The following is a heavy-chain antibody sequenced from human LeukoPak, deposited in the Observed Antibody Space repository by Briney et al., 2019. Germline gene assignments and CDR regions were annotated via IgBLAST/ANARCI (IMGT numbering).Heavy chain of an antibody. CDR2: IKSNTDGGTT. V-gene: IGHV3-15*01. CDR3: TTEGYCSGGNCYSYDN. Sequence: GGSLRLSCAASGFTFSNAWMSWVRQAPGKGLEWVGRIKSNTDGGTTDYAAPVKGRFAISRDDSKNKLYLQMNSLKTEDTAVYYCTTEGYCSGGNCYSYDNWGQGTLVTVSS. J-gene: IGHJ4*02. CDR1: GFTFSNAW. D-gene: IGHD2-15*01.